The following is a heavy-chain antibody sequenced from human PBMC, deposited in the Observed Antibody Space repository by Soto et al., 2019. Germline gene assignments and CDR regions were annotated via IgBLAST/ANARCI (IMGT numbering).Heavy chain of an antibody. CDR1: GYPFNIFG. V-gene: IGHV1-18*01. J-gene: IGHJ4*02. D-gene: IGHD3-22*01. Sequence: ASVKVSCKASGYPFNIFGMSWVRQAPGQGLEWMGWISNDNDNTNYAQKFQGRVTMTTDTSTTTAYMEVRSLRSDDTAVYYCARSGAALTTYFDVWGQGTLVTVSS. CDR3: ARSGAALTTYFDV. CDR2: ISNDNDNT.